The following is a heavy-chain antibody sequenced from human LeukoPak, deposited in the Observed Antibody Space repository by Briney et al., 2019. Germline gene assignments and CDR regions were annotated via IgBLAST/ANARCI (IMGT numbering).Heavy chain of an antibody. Sequence: SETLSLTCTVSGGSISSYYWSWIRQPPGKGLEWIGSIYYSGSTYYNPSLKSRVTISVDTSKNQFSLKLSSVTAADTAVYYCAREGSDSGNWFDPWGQGTLVTVSS. CDR3: AREGSDSGNWFDP. CDR1: GGSISSYY. D-gene: IGHD2-21*02. J-gene: IGHJ5*02. CDR2: IYYSGST. V-gene: IGHV4-59*12.